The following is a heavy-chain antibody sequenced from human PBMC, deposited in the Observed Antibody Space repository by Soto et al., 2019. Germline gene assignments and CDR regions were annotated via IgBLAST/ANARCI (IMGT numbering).Heavy chain of an antibody. CDR2: IHHSGST. V-gene: IGHV4-4*02. D-gene: IGHD6-19*01. J-gene: IGHJ4*02. CDR3: ARSPSLLSGLTKPLDY. Sequence: SATLSLTCGFSGGSVSRDNWWSWVRQPPGKGLEWIGEIHHSGSTNYSPSLKSRVTMSVDKSRNTLYLQVNSLRPDDTAVYYCARSPSLLSGLTKPLDYWGQGTLVT. CDR1: GGSVSRDNW.